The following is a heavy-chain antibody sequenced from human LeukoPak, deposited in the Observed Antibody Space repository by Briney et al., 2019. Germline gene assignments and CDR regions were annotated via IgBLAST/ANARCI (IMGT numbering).Heavy chain of an antibody. CDR3: ARGGSTWRWFDP. D-gene: IGHD2-15*01. CDR1: GVSLTSYY. CDR2: IYDSGST. V-gene: IGHV4-59*01. J-gene: IGHJ5*02. Sequence: ETLSLTCTVSGVSLTSYYWSWVRQPPGKGLESIGYIYDSGSTNYNPSLESRVTISVDTSKNQFSLRLRSVTAADTAVYYCARGGSTWRWFDPWGQGTLVTVSS.